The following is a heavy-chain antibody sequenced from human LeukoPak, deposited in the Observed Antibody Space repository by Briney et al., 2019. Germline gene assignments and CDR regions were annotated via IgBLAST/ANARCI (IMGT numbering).Heavy chain of an antibody. V-gene: IGHV1-69*13. D-gene: IGHD2-2*01. CDR3: ARDFCSTSCTLGY. CDR1: GYTFSSYA. CDR2: IIPIFGTA. J-gene: IGHJ4*02. Sequence: SVKVSCKASGYTFSSYAISWVRQAPGQGLEWMGGIIPIFGTANYARKFQGRVTITADESTSTAYMELSSLRSEDTAMYYCARDFCSTSCTLGYWGQGTLVTVSS.